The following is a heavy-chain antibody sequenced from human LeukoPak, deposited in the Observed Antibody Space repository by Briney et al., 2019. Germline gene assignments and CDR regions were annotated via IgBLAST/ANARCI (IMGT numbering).Heavy chain of an antibody. CDR3: ARDRGYSGSLPLDY. J-gene: IGHJ4*02. D-gene: IGHD1-26*01. V-gene: IGHV3-20*04. CDR1: GFTFDDYA. Sequence: GGSLRLSCAASGFTFDDYAMSWVRQAPGKGLEWVSGINWTGGSTGYADSVKGRFPISSDNVKNSLYLQMNSLGAEGTALYYWARDRGYSGSLPLDYWGQGTLVTVSS. CDR2: INWTGGST.